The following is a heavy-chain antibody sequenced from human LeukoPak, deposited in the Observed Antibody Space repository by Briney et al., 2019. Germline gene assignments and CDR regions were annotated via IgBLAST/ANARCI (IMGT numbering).Heavy chain of an antibody. J-gene: IGHJ4*02. Sequence: GGSLRLSCAASGFTFTNYWMSWVRQAPGKGLEWVASMRQDGSEIHYVDSVEGRFTISRDNAKNSLFLQMNSLRAEDTAVYYCARGGYYRFAQWGQGTLVTVSS. V-gene: IGHV3-7*01. CDR2: MRQDGSEI. CDR1: GFTFTNYW. D-gene: IGHD2-21*01. CDR3: ARGGYYRFAQ.